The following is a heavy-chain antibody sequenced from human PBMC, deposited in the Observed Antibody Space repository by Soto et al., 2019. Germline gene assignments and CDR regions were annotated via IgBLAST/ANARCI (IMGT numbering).Heavy chain of an antibody. Sequence: ASGKVYCKASGYAFTRYYMHWVRQDPGQGLEWMGIINPSGGSTSYAQKFQGRVTMTRDTSTSTVYMELSSLRTEDTAVYYCARDKPPPYNWNWFGYWGQGTLVTVSS. CDR1: GYAFTRYY. D-gene: IGHD1-7*01. J-gene: IGHJ4*02. CDR3: ARDKPPPYNWNWFGY. V-gene: IGHV1-46*03. CDR2: INPSGGST.